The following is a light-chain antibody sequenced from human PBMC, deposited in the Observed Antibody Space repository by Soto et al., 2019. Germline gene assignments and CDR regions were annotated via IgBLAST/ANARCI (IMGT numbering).Light chain of an antibody. CDR2: DAS. Sequence: EIVMTQSPATLSVSPGERATLSCRASQSVSSNLAWYQQKPGQAPRLLINDASTRATGIPARFSGSGSGTEFTLTISSLQSEDFAVYYCQQYYNWHLYTFGQGTKREIK. CDR1: QSVSSN. CDR3: QQYYNWHLYT. V-gene: IGKV3-15*01. J-gene: IGKJ2*01.